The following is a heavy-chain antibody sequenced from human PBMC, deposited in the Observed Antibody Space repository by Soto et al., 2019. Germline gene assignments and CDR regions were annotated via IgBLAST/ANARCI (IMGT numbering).Heavy chain of an antibody. CDR1: GFTFSSYG. J-gene: IGHJ4*02. D-gene: IGHD3-3*01. CDR3: AKDTTRFLEWVDY. CDR2: ISYDGSNK. V-gene: IGHV3-30*18. Sequence: TGGSLRLSCAASGFTFSSYGMHWVRQAPGKGLEWVAVISYDGSNKYYAGSVKGRFTISRDNSKNTLYLQMNSLRAEDTAVYYCAKDTTRFLEWVDYWGQGTLVTVSS.